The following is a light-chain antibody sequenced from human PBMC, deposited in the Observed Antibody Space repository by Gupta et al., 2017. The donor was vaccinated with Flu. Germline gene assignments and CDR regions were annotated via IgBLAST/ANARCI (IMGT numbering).Light chain of an antibody. Sequence: QSALTQPASVSGSPGQSISISCTGTTSDVGGYDYVSWFQRHPGKAPKLIIYDVNYRPSGISYRFSGSKSANTASLTISGLQADDEAEDYCSSKTATDSVVFGGGTKVTVL. CDR1: TSDVGGYDY. CDR3: SSKTATDSVV. V-gene: IGLV2-14*01. J-gene: IGLJ2*01. CDR2: DVN.